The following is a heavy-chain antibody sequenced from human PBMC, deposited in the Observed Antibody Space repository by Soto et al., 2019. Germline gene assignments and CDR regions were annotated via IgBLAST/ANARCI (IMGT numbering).Heavy chain of an antibody. J-gene: IGHJ4*02. CDR2: IYYSGST. D-gene: IGHD3-10*01. Sequence: PSETLSLTCTVSGGSISSSSYYWGWIRQPPGKGLEWIGSIYYSGSTYYNPSLKSRVTISVDTSKNQFSLKLSSVTAADTAVYYCATRWFGESNRYYYWGQGTLVTVSS. CDR3: ATRWFGESNRYYY. V-gene: IGHV4-39*01. CDR1: GGSISSSSYY.